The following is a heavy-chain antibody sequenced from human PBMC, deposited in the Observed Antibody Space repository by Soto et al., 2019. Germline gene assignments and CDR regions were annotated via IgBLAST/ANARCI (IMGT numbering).Heavy chain of an antibody. CDR2: ISSDGSKQ. Sequence: GGSLRLSCEVSGFTLSDYGMRWVRQAPGKGLDWVGAISSDGSKQSYGDSVRGRFTFSRDNSKNMLYLQMNSLRGDDTAVYYCAKGHAPAIHSTFHIWGQGTMVTVSS. D-gene: IGHD3-3*01. J-gene: IGHJ3*02. CDR1: GFTLSDYG. V-gene: IGHV3-30*18. CDR3: AKGHAPAIHSTFHI.